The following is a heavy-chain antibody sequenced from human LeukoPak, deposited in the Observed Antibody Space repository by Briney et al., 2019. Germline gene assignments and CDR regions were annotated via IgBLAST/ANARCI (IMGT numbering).Heavy chain of an antibody. Sequence: GSLRLSCAASGFTFTNYAMSWVRQAPGKGLERDSGTRGSRGRTTCAAAVKGRFTRPRDNSKTTLFLQMNSLRAEDTAVYYCAKDAYYYGSGGGAFDIWGQGTMVTVSS. V-gene: IGHV3-23*01. CDR2: TRGSRGRT. D-gene: IGHD3-10*01. CDR1: GFTFTNYA. CDR3: AKDAYYYGSGGGAFDI. J-gene: IGHJ3*02.